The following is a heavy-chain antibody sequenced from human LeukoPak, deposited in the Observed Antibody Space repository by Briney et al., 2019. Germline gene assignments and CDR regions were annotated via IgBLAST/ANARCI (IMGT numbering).Heavy chain of an antibody. CDR1: GGSFSGYY. Sequence: SETLSLTCAVYGGSFSGYYWSWIRQPPGKGLEWIGEINHSGSTNYNPSLKSRVTISVDTSKNQFSLKLSSVTAADTAVYYCARGYGGNGFDYWGQGTLVTVSS. J-gene: IGHJ4*02. D-gene: IGHD4-23*01. CDR2: INHSGST. CDR3: ARGYGGNGFDY. V-gene: IGHV4-34*01.